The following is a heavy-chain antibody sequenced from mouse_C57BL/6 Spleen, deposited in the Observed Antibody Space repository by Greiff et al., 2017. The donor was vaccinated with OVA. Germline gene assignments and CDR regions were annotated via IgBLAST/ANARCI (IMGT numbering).Heavy chain of an antibody. CDR1: GYAFSSYW. J-gene: IGHJ4*01. Sequence: VMLVESGAELVKPGASVKISCKASGYAFSSYWMNWVKQRPGKGLEWIGQIYPGDGDTNYNGKFKGKATLTADKSSSTAYIQLSSLTSEDSAVYFCARWNDYDAMDYWGQGTSVTVSS. CDR3: ARWNDYDAMDY. CDR2: IYPGDGDT. V-gene: IGHV1-80*01.